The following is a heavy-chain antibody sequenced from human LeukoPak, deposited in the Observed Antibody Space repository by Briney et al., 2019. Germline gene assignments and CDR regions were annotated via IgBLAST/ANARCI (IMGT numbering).Heavy chain of an antibody. V-gene: IGHV3-64*01. CDR2: ISCNGDST. J-gene: IGHJ4*02. D-gene: IGHD6-6*01. CDR3: TREASIGGRCSDY. CDR1: GFTFSSYA. Sequence: PGGSQRLSCAASGFTFSSYAMHWVRQAPGKGVEYVSAISCNGDSTPYTNSVKGRFTISRDNSKNTLYLQKERLSGEHMAVFYCTREASIGGRCSDYWGQGTLVTVSS.